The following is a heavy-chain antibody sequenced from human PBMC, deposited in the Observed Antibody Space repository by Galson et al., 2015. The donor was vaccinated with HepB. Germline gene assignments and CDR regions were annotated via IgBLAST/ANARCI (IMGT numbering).Heavy chain of an antibody. CDR1: GFTFSSYG. CDR3: ARDVSFGYEPREGGMDV. Sequence: SLRLSCAASGFTFSSYGMHWVRQAPGKGLEWVAVIWYDGSNKYYADSVKGRSTISRDNSKNTLYLQMNSLRAEDTAVYYCARDVSFGYEPREGGMDVWGQGTTVTVSS. D-gene: IGHD5-12*01. V-gene: IGHV3-33*01. J-gene: IGHJ6*02. CDR2: IWYDGSNK.